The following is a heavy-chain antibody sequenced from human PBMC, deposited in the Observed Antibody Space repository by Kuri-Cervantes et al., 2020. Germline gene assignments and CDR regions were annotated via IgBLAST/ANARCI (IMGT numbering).Heavy chain of an antibody. CDR3: AADYVAGTSYYYYGMDV. D-gene: IGHD6-19*01. CDR2: IVVGSGNT. V-gene: IGHV1-58*02. J-gene: IGHJ6*04. CDR1: GFTFTSSA. Sequence: SVKVSCKASGFTFTSSAMQWVRQARGQRLEWIGWIVVGSGNTNYAQKFQEGVTITRDMSTSTAYMELSSLRSEDTAVYYCAADYVAGTSYYYYGMDVWGKGTTVTVSS.